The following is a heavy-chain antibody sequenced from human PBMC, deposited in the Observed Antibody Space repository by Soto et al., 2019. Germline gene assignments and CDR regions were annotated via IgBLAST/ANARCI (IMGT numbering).Heavy chain of an antibody. J-gene: IGHJ4*02. Sequence: ASVKVSCKASGYTFTSYDINWVRQATGQGLEWMGWMNPNSGNTGYAQKFQGRVTMTRNTSISTAYMELSSLRSEDTAVYYCARGREITIFSPRVLKYWGQGTLVTVSS. CDR1: GYTFTSYD. V-gene: IGHV1-8*01. CDR2: MNPNSGNT. D-gene: IGHD3-9*01. CDR3: ARGREITIFSPRVLKY.